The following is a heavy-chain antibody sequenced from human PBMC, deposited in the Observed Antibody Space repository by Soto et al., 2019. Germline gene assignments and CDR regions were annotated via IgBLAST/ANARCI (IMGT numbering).Heavy chain of an antibody. CDR1: RGSISSSNW. CDR2: IYHSGST. J-gene: IGHJ4*02. Sequence: SETLSLTCAVSRGSISSSNWWSWVRQPPGKGLEWIGEIYHSGSTNYNPSLKSRVTISVDKSKNQFSLKLSSVTAADTAVYYCASQLPGHSSGWYTIDYWGQGTLVTVSS. D-gene: IGHD6-19*01. V-gene: IGHV4-4*02. CDR3: ASQLPGHSSGWYTIDY.